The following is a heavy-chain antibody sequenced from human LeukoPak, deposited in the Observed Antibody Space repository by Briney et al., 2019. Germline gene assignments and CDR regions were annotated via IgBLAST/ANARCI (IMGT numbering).Heavy chain of an antibody. CDR1: GGSFSGYY. D-gene: IGHD6-13*01. CDR2: INHSGST. J-gene: IGHJ4*02. V-gene: IGHV4-34*01. CDR3: ARHVRYSSSWAYFDY. Sequence: PSETLSLTCAVYGGSFSGYYWSWIRQPPGKGLEWIGEINHSGSTNYNPSLKSRVTISVDTSKNQFSLKLSSVTAADTAVYYCARHVRYSSSWAYFDYWGQGTLVTVSS.